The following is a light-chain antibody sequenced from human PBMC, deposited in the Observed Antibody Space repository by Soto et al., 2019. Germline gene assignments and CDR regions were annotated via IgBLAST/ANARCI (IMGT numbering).Light chain of an antibody. CDR3: HQYHTSPLM. CDR2: GAS. Sequence: GLTQSPGTLSFSPGERATLSCRASQSVSSSYLAWYQQKPGQAPRLVIYGASSRATGIPDRFSGSGSGTDFTLTISRLELEDSALYYCHQYHTSPLMFGQGTKVDIK. J-gene: IGKJ1*01. CDR1: QSVSSSY. V-gene: IGKV3-20*01.